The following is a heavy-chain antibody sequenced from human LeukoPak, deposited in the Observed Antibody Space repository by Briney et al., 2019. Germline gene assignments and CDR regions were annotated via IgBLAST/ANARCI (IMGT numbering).Heavy chain of an antibody. V-gene: IGHV4-39*01. CDR1: GGSISSSSYY. CDR2: IYYSGST. D-gene: IGHD6-13*01. Sequence: SETLSLTCTVSGGSISSSSYYWGWIRQPPGKGLEWIGSIYYSGSTYYNPSLKSRVTISVDTSKNQFSLKLSSVTAADTAVYYCATPKRYSSSWYLFDYWGQGTLVTVSS. J-gene: IGHJ4*02. CDR3: ATPKRYSSSWYLFDY.